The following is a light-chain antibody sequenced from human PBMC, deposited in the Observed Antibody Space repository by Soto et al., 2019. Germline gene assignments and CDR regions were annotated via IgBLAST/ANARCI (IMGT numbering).Light chain of an antibody. Sequence: QSVLTQPPSASGTPGQRVTISCSGSSSNIGSNTVNWYQQLPGTAPKLLIYSNNQRPSGVPDRFSGSKSGTSASLAISGLQSEDEADYYSAAWDDSLNGWVFGGATKLTVL. CDR1: SSNIGSNT. V-gene: IGLV1-44*01. J-gene: IGLJ3*02. CDR3: AAWDDSLNGWV. CDR2: SNN.